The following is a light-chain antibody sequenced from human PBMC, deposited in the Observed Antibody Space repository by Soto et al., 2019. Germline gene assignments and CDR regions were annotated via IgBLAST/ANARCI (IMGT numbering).Light chain of an antibody. Sequence: EIVLTQSPGTLSLSPGERATLSCRARQSVSSSYLAWYQHKPGQAPRLLIYGASSRATGIPDRFSGSGSGTDFTLTISRLEPEDFAVYYCQQYGSSFLFTFGPGTKVDLK. CDR1: QSVSSSY. V-gene: IGKV3-20*01. J-gene: IGKJ3*01. CDR3: QQYGSSFLFT. CDR2: GAS.